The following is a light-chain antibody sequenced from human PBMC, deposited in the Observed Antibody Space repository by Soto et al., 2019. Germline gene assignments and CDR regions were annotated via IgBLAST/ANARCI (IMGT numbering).Light chain of an antibody. V-gene: IGLV2-18*02. Sequence: QSALTQPPSVSGSPGQSVTISCTGTSSDVGSYNRVSWYQQPPGTAPKLMIYEVSNRPSGVPDRFSGSKSGNTASLTISGLQAEDEDDYYCSSYTSTSPYVFGTGTKLTVL. CDR1: SSDVGSYNR. CDR2: EVS. J-gene: IGLJ1*01. CDR3: SSYTSTSPYV.